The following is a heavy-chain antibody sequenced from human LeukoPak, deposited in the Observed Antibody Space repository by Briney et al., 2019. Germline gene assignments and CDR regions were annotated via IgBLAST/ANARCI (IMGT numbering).Heavy chain of an antibody. Sequence: GGSLRLSCAASGFAFGSYGMHWVRQAPGKGLEWVAVISYDGSNKYYADSVKGRFTISRDNSKNTLYLQMNSLRAEDTAVYYCAKDRGSGCSSWGQGTLVTVSS. CDR3: AKDRGSGCSS. CDR1: GFAFGSYG. D-gene: IGHD6-19*01. V-gene: IGHV3-30*18. J-gene: IGHJ4*02. CDR2: ISYDGSNK.